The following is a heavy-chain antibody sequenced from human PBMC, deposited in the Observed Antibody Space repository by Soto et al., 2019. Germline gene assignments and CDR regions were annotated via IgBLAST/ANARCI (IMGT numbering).Heavy chain of an antibody. CDR3: ARAGDYDSWSGYTSQYYYYGMDV. CDR2: TYYRSKWYN. D-gene: IGHD3-3*01. CDR1: GDRVSSNSAA. J-gene: IGHJ6*02. Sequence: SPTLSLTCAISGDRVSSNSAAWNWIRQSPSRGLEWLRRTYYRSKWYNDYAVSVKSRITINPDTSKNQFSLQLNSVTPEDTAVYYCARAGDYDSWSGYTSQYYYYGMDVWGQGTTVTV. V-gene: IGHV6-1*01.